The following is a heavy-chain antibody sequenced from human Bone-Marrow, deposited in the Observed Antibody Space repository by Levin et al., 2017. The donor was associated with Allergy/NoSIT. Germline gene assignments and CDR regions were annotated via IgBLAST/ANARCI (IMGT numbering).Heavy chain of an antibody. CDR2: ISRDGSDK. CDR3: AKDIRPSI. J-gene: IGHJ4*02. V-gene: IGHV3-30*18. CDR1: GFTFSNYG. Sequence: GESLKISCAASGFTFSNYGMHRVRQAPGKGLEWVAVISRDGSDKYYADSVKGRFTISRDNSKSTLDLQMNSLRDEDTAVYYCAKDIRPSIWGQGTLVTVSS. D-gene: IGHD3-3*02.